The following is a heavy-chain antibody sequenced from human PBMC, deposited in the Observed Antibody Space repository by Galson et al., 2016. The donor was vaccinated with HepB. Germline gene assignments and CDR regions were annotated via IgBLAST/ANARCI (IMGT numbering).Heavy chain of an antibody. V-gene: IGHV4-30-4*01. CDR2: IYYSGRT. CDR3: ARVFDGSDYYLDGRRYFEY. D-gene: IGHD3-22*01. Sequence: LSLTCSVSGGSISSGDHYWSWIRQPPGKGLEWIGYIYYSGRTHYNPSLKSRVIMSVDTSQNQFSLKLSSVNAADTAVYYCARVFDGSDYYLDGRRYFEYWGQGTLVTVSS. J-gene: IGHJ4*02. CDR1: GGSISSGDHY.